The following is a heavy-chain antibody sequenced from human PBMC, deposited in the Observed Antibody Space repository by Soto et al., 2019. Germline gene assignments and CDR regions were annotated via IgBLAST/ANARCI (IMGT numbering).Heavy chain of an antibody. J-gene: IGHJ6*02. CDR3: ACIFSGGYSYGFYYYGMDV. Sequence: SQTLSLTCAISGDSVSSSLAAWNGIRQSPSRGLEWLGRTYYRSKWYNEYAVSVKSRITINPDTSKNQFSLRLNSVTPEDTAVYYCACIFSGGYSYGFYYYGMDVWGQGTTVTVSS. CDR2: TYYRSKWYN. CDR1: GDSVSSSLAA. V-gene: IGHV6-1*01. D-gene: IGHD5-18*01.